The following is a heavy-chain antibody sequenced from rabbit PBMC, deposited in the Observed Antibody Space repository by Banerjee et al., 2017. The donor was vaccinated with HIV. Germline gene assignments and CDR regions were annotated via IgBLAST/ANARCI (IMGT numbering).Heavy chain of an antibody. CDR3: AREGWYAFNL. V-gene: IGHV1S40*01. CDR1: GFTLSSYW. D-gene: IGHD4-2*01. Sequence: QSLEESGGDLVKPGASLTLTCTASGFTLSSYWMCWVRQAPGKGLEWIACIYAGSSGNTYYASWAKGRFTISKPSSTTVTLQMTSLTAADTATYFCAREGWYAFNLWGPGTL. CDR2: IYAGSSGNT. J-gene: IGHJ4*01.